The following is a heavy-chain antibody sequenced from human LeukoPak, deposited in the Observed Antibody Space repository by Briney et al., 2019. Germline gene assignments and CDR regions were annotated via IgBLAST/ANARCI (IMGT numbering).Heavy chain of an antibody. V-gene: IGHV3-48*04. Sequence: GGSLRLSCAASGFTFSSYSMNWVRQAPGKGLEWVSYISSSSSTIYYADSVKGRFTISRDNAKNSLYLQMNSLRAEDTAVYYCARVGIAAADASDYWGQGTLVTVSS. D-gene: IGHD6-13*01. CDR3: ARVGIAAADASDY. CDR2: ISSSSSTI. J-gene: IGHJ4*02. CDR1: GFTFSSYS.